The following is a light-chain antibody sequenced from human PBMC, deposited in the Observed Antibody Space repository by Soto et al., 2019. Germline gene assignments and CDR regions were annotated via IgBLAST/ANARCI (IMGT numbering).Light chain of an antibody. J-gene: IGLJ1*01. CDR3: CAYAGSYTHYV. CDR2: DVS. Sequence: QSALTQPRSVSGSPGQSITISCTRTSSDVGGYNYVSWYRQHPGKAPKLMIYDVSKRPSGVPDRFSGSKSGNTASLTISGLQAEDEADYYCCAYAGSYTHYVCGTGTKLTVL. CDR1: SSDVGGYNY. V-gene: IGLV2-11*01.